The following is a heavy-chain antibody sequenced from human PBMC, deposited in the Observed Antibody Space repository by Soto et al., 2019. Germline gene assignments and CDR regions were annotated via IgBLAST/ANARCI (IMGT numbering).Heavy chain of an antibody. CDR3: AGGGINVHAVAGTYYFDY. CDR1: GGSFSGYY. CDR2: INHSGST. Sequence: SETLSLTCAVYGGSFSGYYWSWIRQPPGKGLEWIGEINHSGSTNYNPSLKSRVTISVDTSKNQFSLKLSSVTAADTAVYYCAGGGINVHAVAGTYYFDYWGQGTLVTVSS. V-gene: IGHV4-34*01. D-gene: IGHD6-19*01. J-gene: IGHJ4*02.